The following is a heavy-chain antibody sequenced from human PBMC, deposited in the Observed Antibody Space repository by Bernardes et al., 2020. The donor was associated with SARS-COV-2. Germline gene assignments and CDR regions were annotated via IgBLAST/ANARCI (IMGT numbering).Heavy chain of an antibody. Sequence: ASVKVSCKASGYTFTGYYMHWVRQAPGQGLEWMGIINPSGGSTTRYAQDFQGRVTMTSDTSTSAVYMELSSLRSEDTAVYYCARADYGRYDYWGQGTRVTVSS. J-gene: IGHJ4*02. CDR3: ARADYGRYDY. CDR2: INPSGGSTT. V-gene: IGHV1-46*03. D-gene: IGHD4-17*01. CDR1: GYTFTGYY.